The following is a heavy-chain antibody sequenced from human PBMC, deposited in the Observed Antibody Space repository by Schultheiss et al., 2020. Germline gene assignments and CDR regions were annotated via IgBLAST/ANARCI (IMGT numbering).Heavy chain of an antibody. D-gene: IGHD3-9*01. CDR2: IYYSGST. CDR3: ARAHYDILTGPYGMDV. CDR1: GGSISSYY. Sequence: SETLSLTCTVSGGSISSYYWSWIRQPPGKGLEWIGYIYYSGSTNYNPSLKSRVTISVDTSKNQFSLKLSSVTAADTAVYYCARAHYDILTGPYGMDVWGQGNTVTVSS. V-gene: IGHV4-59*08. J-gene: IGHJ6*02.